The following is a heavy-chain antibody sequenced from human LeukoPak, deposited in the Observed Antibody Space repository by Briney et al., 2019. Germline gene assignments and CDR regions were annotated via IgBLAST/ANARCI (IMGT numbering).Heavy chain of an antibody. D-gene: IGHD5/OR15-5a*01. V-gene: IGHV4-30-4*07. CDR3: ARGLDDSGLRLAY. Sequence: SETLSLTCAVSGGSISSGGYSWSWIRQSPGKGLEWIGYIYYSGSTYYNPSLKSRVTISVDTSKNQFSLKLSSVTAADTAVYYCARGLDDSGLRLAYWGQGTLVTVSS. CDR2: IYYSGST. J-gene: IGHJ4*02. CDR1: GGSISSGGYS.